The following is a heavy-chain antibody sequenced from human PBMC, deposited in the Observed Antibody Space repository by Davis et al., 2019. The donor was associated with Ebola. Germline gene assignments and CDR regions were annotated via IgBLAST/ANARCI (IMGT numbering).Heavy chain of an antibody. Sequence: GESLKISCAASGFTFSSYWMHWVRQAPGKGLVWVSRINSDGSSTSYADSVKGRFTISRDNAKNTLYLQMNSLRAEDTAVYYCAREEGELWLPGAFDIWGQGTMVTVSS. CDR3: AREEGELWLPGAFDI. CDR1: GFTFSSYW. CDR2: INSDGSST. D-gene: IGHD5-18*01. J-gene: IGHJ3*02. V-gene: IGHV3-74*01.